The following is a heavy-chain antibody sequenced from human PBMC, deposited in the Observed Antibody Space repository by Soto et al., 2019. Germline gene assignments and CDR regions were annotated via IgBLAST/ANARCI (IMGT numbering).Heavy chain of an antibody. J-gene: IGHJ5*02. Sequence: ASVKVSCKASGYTFTSYDISWVRQAPGQGLEWMGWISAYNGNTNYAQKLQGRVTMTTDTSTSTAYMELRSLRSDDTAVYYCARDLAGYCISTSCYVGWFDPWG. V-gene: IGHV1-18*01. CDR2: ISAYNGNT. D-gene: IGHD2-2*01. CDR1: GYTFTSYD. CDR3: ARDLAGYCISTSCYVGWFDP.